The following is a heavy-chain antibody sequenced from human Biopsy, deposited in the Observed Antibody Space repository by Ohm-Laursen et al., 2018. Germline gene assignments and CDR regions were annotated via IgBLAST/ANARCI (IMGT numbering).Heavy chain of an antibody. CDR2: IKEDGSEK. J-gene: IGHJ6*02. Sequence: GSLRLSCAASGFTFSSYWMSWVRQARGKGLEWVANIKEDGSEKHYVDSVKGRFTISRDNSRDTLYLQMSSLRAEDTAVYYCAKDRYNYTPIGGFSMDVWGQGTTVTVSS. V-gene: IGHV3-7*01. CDR3: AKDRYNYTPIGGFSMDV. D-gene: IGHD5-18*01. CDR1: GFTFSSYW.